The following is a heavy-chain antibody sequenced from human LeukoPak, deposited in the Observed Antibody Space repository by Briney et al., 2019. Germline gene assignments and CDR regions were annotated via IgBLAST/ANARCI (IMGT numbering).Heavy chain of an antibody. V-gene: IGHV6-1*01. Sequence: SQTLSLTCAISGDSVSSKSAAWNWFRQCPSRGLEWLGRTYYRSKWYSDYADSVKSRITFNSDTSKNQVSLQLNAVTPDDTAVYYCARGLAVAGGLFDYWGQGTLVTVSS. CDR2: TYYRSKWYS. CDR1: GDSVSSKSAA. D-gene: IGHD6-19*01. CDR3: ARGLAVAGGLFDY. J-gene: IGHJ4*02.